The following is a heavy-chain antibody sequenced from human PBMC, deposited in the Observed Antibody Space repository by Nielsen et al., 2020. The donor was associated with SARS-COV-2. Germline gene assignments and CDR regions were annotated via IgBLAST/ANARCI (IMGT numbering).Heavy chain of an antibody. Sequence: WIRQPPGKGLEWVSGISASGGSTYYADSMKGRFTISRDNSKNTLYLQMNSLRAEDTAVYYCAKDSGQYSGSPLTTGVNYWGQGTLVTVSS. D-gene: IGHD1-26*01. J-gene: IGHJ4*02. V-gene: IGHV3-23*01. CDR3: AKDSGQYSGSPLTTGVNY. CDR2: ISASGGST.